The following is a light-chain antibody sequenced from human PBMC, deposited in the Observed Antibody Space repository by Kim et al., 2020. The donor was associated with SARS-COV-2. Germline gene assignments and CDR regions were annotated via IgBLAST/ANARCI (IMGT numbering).Light chain of an antibody. Sequence: EIVLTQSPATLSLSPGERATLSCRASQTVRTSFAWYQQKPGQAPRLLIYDTSNRATGIPAKFSGSGSVTDFTLTISSLEPADSAVYYCQQRANWLFGQGTNLEI. J-gene: IGKJ2*01. CDR3: QQRANWL. V-gene: IGKV3-11*01. CDR1: QTVRTS. CDR2: DTS.